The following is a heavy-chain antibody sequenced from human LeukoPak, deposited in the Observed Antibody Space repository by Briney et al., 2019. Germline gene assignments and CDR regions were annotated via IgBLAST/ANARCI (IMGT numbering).Heavy chain of an antibody. V-gene: IGHV3-74*01. CDR2: INSDGSRI. Sequence: PGGSLRLSCAASGFPFSDYWMPWVRQVPGKGLEWVSRINSDGSRISYADSVRGRFTISRDNARNTVFLQMNSLRVEDTAVYYCATSPVISRDWGQGTLVSVSS. D-gene: IGHD3-22*01. J-gene: IGHJ4*02. CDR1: GFPFSDYW. CDR3: ATSPVISRD.